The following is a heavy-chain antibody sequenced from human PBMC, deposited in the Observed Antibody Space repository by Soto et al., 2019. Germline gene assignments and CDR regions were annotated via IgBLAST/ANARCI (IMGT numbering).Heavy chain of an antibody. CDR2: INSDESST. CDR3: ARVTGARPNWFFEL. Sequence: EVQLVESGVGLVQPGGSRRLSSAASGFTFSSYWMHWVREAPGKGLVWVSRINSDESSTSYADSVKGRFTISRDNAKNTLYLQMNSLRADDTAVYYCARVTGARPNWFFELWGRGTLVTVSS. V-gene: IGHV3-74*01. J-gene: IGHJ2*01. CDR1: GFTFSSYW. D-gene: IGHD6-6*01.